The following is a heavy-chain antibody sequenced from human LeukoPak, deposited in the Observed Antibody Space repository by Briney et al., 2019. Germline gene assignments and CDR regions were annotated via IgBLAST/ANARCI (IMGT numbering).Heavy chain of an antibody. V-gene: IGHV4-39*07. CDR3: ARKENVYYYFDY. CDR2: INHSGST. Sequence: SETLSLTCTVSSGSISSGGYYWSWIRQPPGKGLEWIGEINHSGSTNYNPSLQSRVTMSVDTSKNQFSLKLSSVTAVDTAVYYCARKENVYYYFDYWGQGTLVTVSS. CDR1: SGSISSGGYY. J-gene: IGHJ4*02. D-gene: IGHD3-10*01.